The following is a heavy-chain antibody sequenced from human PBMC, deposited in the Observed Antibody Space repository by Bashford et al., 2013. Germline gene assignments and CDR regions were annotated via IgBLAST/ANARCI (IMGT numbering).Heavy chain of an antibody. CDR3: ARDGAAAGTWAAREEFDY. CDR1: GFTFSSYS. Sequence: GSLRLSCAASGFTFSSYSMNWVRQAPGKGLEWVSYISSSSSTIYYADSVKGRFTISRDNAKNSLYLQMNSLRAEDTAVYYCARDGAAAGTWAAREEFDYWGQGTLVTVSS. V-gene: IGHV3-48*01. D-gene: IGHD6-13*01. J-gene: IGHJ4*02. CDR2: ISSSSSTI.